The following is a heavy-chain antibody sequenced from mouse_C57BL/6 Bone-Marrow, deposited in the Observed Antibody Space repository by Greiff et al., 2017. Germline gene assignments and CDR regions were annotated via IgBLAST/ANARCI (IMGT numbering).Heavy chain of an antibody. D-gene: IGHD1-1*01. CDR1: GYTFTSYW. CDR3: TNNDYGSSYYFDY. CDR2: IYPGNSDT. V-gene: IGHV1-5*01. J-gene: IGHJ2*01. Sequence: VQLQQSGPVLARPGASVKMSCKTSGYTFTSYWMHWVKQRPGQGLEWIGAIYPGNSDTSYNQKFKGKAKLTAVTSASTAYMELSSLTNEDSAGYYCTNNDYGSSYYFDYWGQGTTLTVSS.